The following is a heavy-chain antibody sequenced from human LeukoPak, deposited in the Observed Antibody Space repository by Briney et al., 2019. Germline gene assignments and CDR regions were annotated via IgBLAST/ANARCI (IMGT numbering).Heavy chain of an antibody. CDR3: ARAIAEAGTDS. CDR1: GFTFSSYW. Sequence: PGGSLRLSCAATGFTFSSYWMHWVRQAPGKGPVWLARINSDGYSISYADSVKGRFTISRDNTKKTLYLQMNTLRAEDTAMYYCARAIAEAGTDSWGQGTLVTVSS. D-gene: IGHD6-19*01. CDR2: INSDGYSI. V-gene: IGHV3-74*01. J-gene: IGHJ4*02.